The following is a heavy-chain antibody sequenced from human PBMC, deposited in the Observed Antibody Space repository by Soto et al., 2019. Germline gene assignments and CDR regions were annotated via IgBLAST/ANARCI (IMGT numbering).Heavy chain of an antibody. CDR1: GYTFTSYH. V-gene: IGHV1-18*01. CDR2: ISAYNIKT. CDR3: ARDAPPTDY. J-gene: IGHJ4*02. Sequence: QVQLVQSGAEVKKPGASVKVSCKTSGYTFTSYHISWVRQAPGQGLEWMGWISAYNIKTNYAQKFQGRVTMTTDTLTSTAYMELRSMRSDDTAVYYCARDAPPTDYWGQGTLVTVSS.